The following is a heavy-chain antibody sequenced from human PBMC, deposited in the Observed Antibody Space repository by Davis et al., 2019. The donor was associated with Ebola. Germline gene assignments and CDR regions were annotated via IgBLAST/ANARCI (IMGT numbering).Heavy chain of an antibody. J-gene: IGHJ4*02. V-gene: IGHV4-59*12. CDR1: GGSISSYY. D-gene: IGHD4-17*01. CDR3: ARGSYGDGGFDY. Sequence: PGGSLRLSCTVSGGSISSYYWSWIRQPPGKGLEWIGYIYYSGSTYYNPSLKSRVTISVDTSKNQFSLKLSSVTAADTAVYYCARGSYGDGGFDYWGQGTLVTVSS. CDR2: IYYSGST.